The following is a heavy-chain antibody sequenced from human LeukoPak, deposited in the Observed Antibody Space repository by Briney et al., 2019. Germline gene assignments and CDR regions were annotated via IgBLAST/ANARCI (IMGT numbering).Heavy chain of an antibody. V-gene: IGHV3-48*03. D-gene: IGHD3-10*02. CDR3: AELGITMIGGV. CDR1: GFTFSSYE. Sequence: GGSLRLSCAASGFTFSSYEMNWVRQAPGKGLEWVSYISSSGSTIYYADSVKGRFTTSRDNAKDSLYLQMNSLRAEDTAVYYCAELGITMIGGVWGKGTTVTISS. CDR2: ISSSGSTI. J-gene: IGHJ6*04.